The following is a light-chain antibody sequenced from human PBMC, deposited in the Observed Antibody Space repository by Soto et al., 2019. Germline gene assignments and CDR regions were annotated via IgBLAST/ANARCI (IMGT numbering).Light chain of an antibody. CDR1: QSLLHSNGYNC. J-gene: IGKJ4*01. CDR2: MGS. V-gene: IGKV2-28*01. Sequence: EIVMTQSPLSLSVTPGEPASISCRSSQSLLHSNGYNCLDWYLQKPGQSPQLLIHMGSSRAPGVPARFSGSGSGTAFTLKISRVEADGVGAYYYMQDLHPPPTFGGGTKVEIK. CDR3: MQDLHPPPT.